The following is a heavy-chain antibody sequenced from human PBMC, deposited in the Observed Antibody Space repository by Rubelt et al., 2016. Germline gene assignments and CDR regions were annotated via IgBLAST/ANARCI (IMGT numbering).Heavy chain of an antibody. CDR2: TFYRSKWFN. CDR1: GDSVSTNSAA. CDR3: ARGISNFDY. V-gene: IGHV6-1*01. Sequence: QVQLQQSGPGLVKPSQTLSLTCAISGDSVSTNSAAWNWIRQSPSRGLEWLGRTFYRSKWFNDYAVSVKSRMTINADTSTNQFSRQLNSVTPEDTAMYYCARGISNFDYWGQGTLVTVSS. D-gene: IGHD2/OR15-2a*01. J-gene: IGHJ4*02.